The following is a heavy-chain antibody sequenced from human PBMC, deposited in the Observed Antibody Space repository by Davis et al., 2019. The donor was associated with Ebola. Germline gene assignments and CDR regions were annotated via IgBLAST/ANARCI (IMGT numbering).Heavy chain of an antibody. J-gene: IGHJ4*02. CDR1: GFTFSSYW. V-gene: IGHV3-23*01. CDR2: ISGSGGST. D-gene: IGHD4-17*01. CDR3: TTTTVTTDY. Sequence: GESLKISCAASGFTFSSYWMHWVRQAPGKGLEWVSSISGSGGSTYYADSVKGRFTISRDNSKNTLYLQMNSLRADDTAVYYCTTTTVTTDYWGQGTLVTVSS.